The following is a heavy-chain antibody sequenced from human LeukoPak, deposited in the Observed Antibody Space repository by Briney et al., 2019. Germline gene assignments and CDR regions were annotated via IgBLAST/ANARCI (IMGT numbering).Heavy chain of an antibody. D-gene: IGHD3-22*01. CDR3: ARGELGDRSGFSFFDY. J-gene: IGHJ4*02. CDR2: VIAIFGRI. Sequence: SVKVSYKAPGGTFNSYGISWVRQAPGQGLEWMGGVIAIFGRIKYGQKFQGRATITTDESTSTAYMELSSLTSEDTDVYYCARGELGDRSGFSFFDYWGQGTLVTVSS. CDR1: GGTFNSYG. V-gene: IGHV1-69*05.